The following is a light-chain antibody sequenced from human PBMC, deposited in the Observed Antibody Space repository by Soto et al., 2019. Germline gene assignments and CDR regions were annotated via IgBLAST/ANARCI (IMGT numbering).Light chain of an antibody. CDR2: WAS. CDR1: QSVLYSSNNKNY. CDR3: QQYYSTPPYT. J-gene: IGKJ2*01. Sequence: DIVMTQSPDSLAVSLGERATINCKSSQSVLYSSNNKNYLAWYRQKPGQPPKLLIYWASIRESGVPGRISGSGSGTDFTLTISSLQAEDVAVYYCQQYYSTPPYTFGQGTKLEIK. V-gene: IGKV4-1*01.